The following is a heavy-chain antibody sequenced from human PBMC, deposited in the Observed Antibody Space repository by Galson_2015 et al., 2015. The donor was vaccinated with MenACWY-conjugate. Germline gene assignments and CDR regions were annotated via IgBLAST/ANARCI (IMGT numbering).Heavy chain of an antibody. CDR1: GGSISSSSYY. CDR3: ARRNSSSWDPFDY. D-gene: IGHD6-13*01. V-gene: IGHV4-39*01. Sequence: ETLSLTCTVSGGSISSSSYYWGWIRQPPGKGLEWIGSIYYSGSTYYNPSLKSRVTISVDTSKNQFSLKLSSVTAADTAVYYCARRNSSSWDPFDYWGQGTLVTVSS. J-gene: IGHJ4*02. CDR2: IYYSGST.